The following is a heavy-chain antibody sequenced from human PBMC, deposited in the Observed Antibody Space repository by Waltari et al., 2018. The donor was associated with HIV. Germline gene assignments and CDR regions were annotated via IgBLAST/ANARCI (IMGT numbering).Heavy chain of an antibody. Sequence: EVQLVESGGGLVQPGGSLRLSCAASGSTFSSYWMHWVRQAPGKGLVWVSRINSDGSITSHADSVKGRFTISRDNARNTLCLQMNSLGAEDTAMYYCAKGGTSGYTFGFGRWGQGTLVTVSS. J-gene: IGHJ1*01. V-gene: IGHV3-74*01. CDR3: AKGGTSGYTFGFGR. CDR2: INSDGSIT. D-gene: IGHD5-18*01. CDR1: GSTFSSYW.